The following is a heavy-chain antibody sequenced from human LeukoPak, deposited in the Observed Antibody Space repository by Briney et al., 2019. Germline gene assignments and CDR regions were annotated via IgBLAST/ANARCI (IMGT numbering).Heavy chain of an antibody. CDR1: GYIFTNYG. V-gene: IGHV1-18*04. J-gene: IGHJ5*02. Sequence: ALVKVSCKTSGYIFTNYGINWVRQAPGQGLEWMGWISAYNGNTKYAQKLQGRVTMTTDTSTSTAYMELRSLRSDDTAVYYCARLPTIAAPAWTYQPFDPWGQGTLVTVSS. CDR3: ARLPTIAAPAWTYQPFDP. D-gene: IGHD6-13*01. CDR2: ISAYNGNT.